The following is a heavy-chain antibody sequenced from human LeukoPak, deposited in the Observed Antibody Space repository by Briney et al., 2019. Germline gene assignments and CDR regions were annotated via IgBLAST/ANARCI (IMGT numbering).Heavy chain of an antibody. D-gene: IGHD3-9*01. V-gene: IGHV4-59*01. Sequence: SETLSLTCTVSGGSISSYYWSWIRQPPGKGLEWIGYIYYSGSTNYNPSLKSQVTISVDTYKNQFSLKLSSVTATDTAMDYCARGSGLRYFGWLPTAGLDYWGQGTLVTVSS. CDR2: IYYSGST. CDR3: ARGSGLRYFGWLPTAGLDY. CDR1: GGSISSYY. J-gene: IGHJ4*02.